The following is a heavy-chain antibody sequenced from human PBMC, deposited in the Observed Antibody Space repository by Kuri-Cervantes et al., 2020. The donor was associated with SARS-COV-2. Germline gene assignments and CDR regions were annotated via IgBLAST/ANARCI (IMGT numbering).Heavy chain of an antibody. J-gene: IGHJ4*02. V-gene: IGHV1-2*02. CDR3: ARPLRWLQRFDY. CDR1: GYTFTGYY. CDR2: INPNSGGI. Sequence: ASVKVSCKASGYTFTGYYMHWVRQAPGQGLEWMGWINPNSGGINYAQKFQGRVTMTRDTSISTAYMELSRLRSDDTAVYYRARPLRWLQRFDYWGQGTLVTVSS. D-gene: IGHD5-12*01.